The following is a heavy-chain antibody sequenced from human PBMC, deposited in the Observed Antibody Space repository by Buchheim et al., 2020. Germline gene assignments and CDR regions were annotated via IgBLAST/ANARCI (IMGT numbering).Heavy chain of an antibody. CDR2: ISYDGSNK. CDR3: AKETPGIAVAGTPF. J-gene: IGHJ4*02. CDR1: GFTFSSYG. V-gene: IGHV3-30*18. Sequence: QVQLVESGGGVVQPGRSLRLSCAASGFTFSSYGMHWVRQAPGKGLEWVAVISYDGSNKYYADSVKGRFTISRDNSKNTLYLQMNSLRAEDTAVYYCAKETPGIAVAGTPFRGQGTL. D-gene: IGHD6-19*01.